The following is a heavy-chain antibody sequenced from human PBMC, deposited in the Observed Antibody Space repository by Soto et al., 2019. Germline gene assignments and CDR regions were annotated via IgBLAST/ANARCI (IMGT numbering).Heavy chain of an antibody. CDR1: GGTFSSYA. J-gene: IGHJ3*02. Sequence: ASVKVSCKASGGTFSSYAISWVRQAPGQGLEGMGGIIPIFGTTNYAQKFQGRVTITADESTSTAYMELSSLRSDDTAVYYCARDLYDLSAFDIWGQETMVTVSS. V-gene: IGHV1-69*13. CDR2: IIPIFGTT. D-gene: IGHD5-12*01. CDR3: ARDLYDLSAFDI.